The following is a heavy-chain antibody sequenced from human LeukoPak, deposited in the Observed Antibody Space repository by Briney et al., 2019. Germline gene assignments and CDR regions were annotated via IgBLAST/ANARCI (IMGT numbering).Heavy chain of an antibody. CDR3: AKAGVRDFWSGLYYFDY. CDR1: GFTFSSYA. J-gene: IGHJ4*02. D-gene: IGHD3-3*01. V-gene: IGHV3-23*01. Sequence: GGSLRLSCAASGFTFSSYAMSWVRQAPGKGLEWVSAISGSGGSTYYADSVKGRFTISRDNSKNTLYLQMNSLRAEDTAVYYCAKAGVRDFWSGLYYFDYWGQGTLVTVSS. CDR2: ISGSGGST.